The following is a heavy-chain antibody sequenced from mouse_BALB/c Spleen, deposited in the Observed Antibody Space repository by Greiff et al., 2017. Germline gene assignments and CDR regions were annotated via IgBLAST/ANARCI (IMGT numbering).Heavy chain of an antibody. D-gene: IGHD1-1*01. Sequence: VQLQQSGAELARPGASVKLSCKASGYTFTDYYINWVKQRTGQGLEWIGEIYPGSGNTYYNEKFKGKATLTADKSSSTAYMQLSSLTSEDSAVYFCARLRGFDYWGQGTTLTVSS. V-gene: IGHV1-77*01. CDR3: ARLRGFDY. J-gene: IGHJ2*01. CDR1: GYTFTDYY. CDR2: IYPGSGNT.